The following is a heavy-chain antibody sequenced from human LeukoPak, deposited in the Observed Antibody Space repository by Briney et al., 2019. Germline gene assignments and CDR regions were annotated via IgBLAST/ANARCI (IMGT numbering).Heavy chain of an antibody. D-gene: IGHD2-2*01. V-gene: IGHV3-48*03. CDR1: GFTFSSYE. Sequence: GGSLRLSCAASGFTFSSYEMNWVRQAPGKGLEWVSYISSSGSTMYYADSVKGRFTISRGNAKNSLYLQMNSLRAEDTAFYYCARGYCSSTSCYIDSWGQGTLVTVSS. J-gene: IGHJ4*02. CDR3: ARGYCSSTSCYIDS. CDR2: ISSSGSTM.